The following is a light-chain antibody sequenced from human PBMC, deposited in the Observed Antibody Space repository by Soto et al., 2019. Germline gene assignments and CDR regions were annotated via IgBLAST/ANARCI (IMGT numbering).Light chain of an antibody. CDR1: SSDVGGYNY. J-gene: IGLJ1*01. Sequence: QSALTQPASVSGSPGQSITISCTGTSSDVGGYNYVSWYQQHPGKAPKLMIYKVSNRPSGVSNRFSGSKSGNTASLIISGYLAEDDDDYYCSSYTSSSTPFVFGTGTKLTVL. CDR2: KVS. V-gene: IGLV2-14*01. CDR3: SSYTSSSTPFV.